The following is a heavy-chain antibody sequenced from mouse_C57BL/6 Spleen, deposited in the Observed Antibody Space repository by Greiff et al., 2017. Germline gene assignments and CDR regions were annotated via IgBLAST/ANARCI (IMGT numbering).Heavy chain of an antibody. D-gene: IGHD1-1*01. V-gene: IGHV1-9*01. CDR1: GYTFTGYW. Sequence: VQLQQSGAELMKPGASVKLSCKATGYTFTGYWLEWVKQRPGHGLEWIGEILPGSGSTNYNEKFKGKATFTADTSSNTAYMQLSSLTTEDSAIYYWARFSNYYGSSYWYFDVWGTGTTVTVSS. CDR3: ARFSNYYGSSYWYFDV. J-gene: IGHJ1*03. CDR2: ILPGSGST.